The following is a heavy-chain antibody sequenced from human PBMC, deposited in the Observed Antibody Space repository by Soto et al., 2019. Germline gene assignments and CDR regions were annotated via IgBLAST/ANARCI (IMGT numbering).Heavy chain of an antibody. CDR2: INAGNGNT. D-gene: IGHD3-16*01. J-gene: IGHJ6*02. CDR1: GYTFTSYA. Sequence: QVQLVQSGAEEKKPGASVKVSCKASGYTFTSYAMHWVRQAPGQRLEWMGWINAGNGNTKYSQKFQGRVTITRDTCGGRAYMELSSLRLEGPGVYYWARGGGGSYSSGRGHYYYYGMDVWGQGTTVTVSS. CDR3: ARGGGGSYSSGRGHYYYYGMDV. V-gene: IGHV1-3*05.